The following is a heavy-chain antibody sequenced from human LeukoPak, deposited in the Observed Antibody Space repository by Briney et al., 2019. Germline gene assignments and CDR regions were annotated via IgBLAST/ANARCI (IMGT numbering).Heavy chain of an antibody. Sequence: ASVKVSCKVSGYTLTELSMHWVRQTPGKGLEWMGGFDPEEGETVFAQKFQGRVTMTEDTSTDTAYMELSSLRSEGSAVYYCATDNILTGYSPKYWGQGTLVTVSS. CDR3: ATDNILTGYSPKY. CDR2: FDPEEGET. D-gene: IGHD3-9*01. CDR1: GYTLTELS. V-gene: IGHV1-24*01. J-gene: IGHJ4*02.